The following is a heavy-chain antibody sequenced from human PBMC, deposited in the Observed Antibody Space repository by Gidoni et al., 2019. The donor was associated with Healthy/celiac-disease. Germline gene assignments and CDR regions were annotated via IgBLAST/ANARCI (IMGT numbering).Heavy chain of an antibody. V-gene: IGHV3-48*02. J-gene: IGHJ3*02. D-gene: IGHD5-12*01. Sequence: EVQLVESGGGLVQPGGSLRLSCAASGFTFCRYSMNWVRQAPGKGLEWVSYISSSSSTIYYADSVKGRFTISRDNAKNSLYLQMNSLRDEDTAVYYCARERDIVATIAAFDIWGQGTMVTVSS. CDR3: ARERDIVATIAAFDI. CDR1: GFTFCRYS. CDR2: ISSSSSTI.